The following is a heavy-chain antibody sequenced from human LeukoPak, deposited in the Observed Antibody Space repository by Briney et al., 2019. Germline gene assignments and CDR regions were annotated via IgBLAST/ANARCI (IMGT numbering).Heavy chain of an antibody. Sequence: SETLSLTCTVSGGSISSYYWSWIRQPPGKGLEWIGYISYSGTTYYNPSLKSRVTISLGTSKNQFSLQLSSVTAADTAVYYCARASHLGELSLGYWGQGTLVTVSS. CDR3: ARASHLGELSLGY. J-gene: IGHJ4*02. CDR1: GGSISSYY. CDR2: ISYSGTT. D-gene: IGHD3-16*02. V-gene: IGHV4-59*06.